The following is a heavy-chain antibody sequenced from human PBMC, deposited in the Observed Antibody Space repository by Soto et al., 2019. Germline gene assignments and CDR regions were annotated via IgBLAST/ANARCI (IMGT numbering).Heavy chain of an antibody. V-gene: IGHV4-30-4*01. CDR2: IHYSGST. CDR1: GGSISSGDYY. J-gene: IGHJ4*02. Sequence: SETLSLTCTVSGGSISSGDYYWSWIRQPPGKGLEWIGYIHYSGSTYYNPSLKSRVTISVDTSKNQFSLKLSSVTAADTAVYYCASSGKGVATTIDYWGQGTLVTVPQ. CDR3: ASSGKGVATTIDY. D-gene: IGHD5-12*01.